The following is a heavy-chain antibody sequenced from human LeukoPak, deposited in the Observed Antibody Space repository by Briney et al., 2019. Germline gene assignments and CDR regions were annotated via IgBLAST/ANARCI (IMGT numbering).Heavy chain of an antibody. V-gene: IGHV3-74*01. CDR2: INVDGSRT. D-gene: IGHD5-18*01. CDR1: GFTFRNYW. J-gene: IGHJ5*02. Sequence: PGGSLRLSCAASGFTFRNYWMHWVRQAPGKGLVWVSRINVDGSRTNYADSVKGRFTISRDNAKNTLYLQMNSLRAEDTAVYYCAKGVDTAGNWFDPWGQGTLVTVSS. CDR3: AKGVDTAGNWFDP.